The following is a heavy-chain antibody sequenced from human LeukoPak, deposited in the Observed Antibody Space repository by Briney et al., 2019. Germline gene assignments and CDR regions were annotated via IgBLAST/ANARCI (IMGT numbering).Heavy chain of an antibody. CDR1: GFTFTSYW. CDR3: TRHRGGNFDY. V-gene: IGHV3-7*01. CDR2: VKGDGSGD. J-gene: IGHJ4*02. D-gene: IGHD1-26*01. Sequence: GGSLRLSCVASGFTFTSYWIAWVRQAPGKGLEWVANVKGDGSGDFHVDSVQGRFTVSRDDAKNSVYLEMNTLRAEDTAMHYCTRHRGGNFDYWGQGTLVTVSS.